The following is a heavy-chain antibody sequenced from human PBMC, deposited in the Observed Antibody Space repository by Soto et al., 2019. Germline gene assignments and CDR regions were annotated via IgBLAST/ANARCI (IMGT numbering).Heavy chain of an antibody. CDR2: IDWDDDK. J-gene: IGHJ4*02. V-gene: IGHV2-70*01. D-gene: IGHD3-22*01. CDR1: GFSLSTSGMC. Sequence: SGPTLVNPTQTLTLTCTFSGFSLSTSGMCVSWIRQPPGKALEWLALIDWDDDKYYSTSLKTRLTISKDTSKNQVVLTMTNMDPVDTATYYCARITYYYDSSGHPTLDYWGQGTLVTVS. CDR3: ARITYYYDSSGHPTLDY.